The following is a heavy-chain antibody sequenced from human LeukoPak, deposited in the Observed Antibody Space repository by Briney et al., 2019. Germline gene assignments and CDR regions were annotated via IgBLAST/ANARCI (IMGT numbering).Heavy chain of an antibody. Sequence: PGRSLRLSCAASGFTFDDYAMHWVRQAPGKGLEWVSGISWNSGSIGYADSVKGRFTISRDNAKNTLYLQMNSLRAEDTAVYYCARDKEYSSGWYYYYYYMDVWGKGTTVTVSS. CDR2: ISWNSGSI. D-gene: IGHD6-19*01. CDR3: ARDKEYSSGWYYYYYYMDV. J-gene: IGHJ6*03. V-gene: IGHV3-9*01. CDR1: GFTFDDYA.